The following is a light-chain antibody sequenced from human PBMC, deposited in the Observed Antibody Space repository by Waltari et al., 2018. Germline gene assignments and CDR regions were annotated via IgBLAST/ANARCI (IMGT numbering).Light chain of an antibody. CDR2: DAS. Sequence: DIQMTQSPSTLSASVGDRVTITCRASQSISSWLAWYQQKPGKVPKPLIDDASSLESGVPSRFSGSGSGTEFTLTISSLQPDDFATYYCQQYNSYSPWTFGQGTKVEIK. CDR1: QSISSW. CDR3: QQYNSYSPWT. V-gene: IGKV1-5*01. J-gene: IGKJ1*01.